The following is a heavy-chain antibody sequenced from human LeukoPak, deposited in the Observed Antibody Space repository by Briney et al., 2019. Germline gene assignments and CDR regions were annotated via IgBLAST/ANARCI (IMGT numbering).Heavy chain of an antibody. D-gene: IGHD6-6*01. CDR2: MYHSGTA. J-gene: IGHJ4*02. CDR1: GYSISRGHY. Sequence: SETLSLTRAVSGYSISRGHYWGWIRQPPGKGLEWIGSMYHSGTAYYNPSLKSRVTISIDTSKNQFSLILRSVTAADTAVYYCARVLGTIAARPRFDYWGQGTLVTVSA. CDR3: ARVLGTIAARPRFDY. V-gene: IGHV4-38-2*01.